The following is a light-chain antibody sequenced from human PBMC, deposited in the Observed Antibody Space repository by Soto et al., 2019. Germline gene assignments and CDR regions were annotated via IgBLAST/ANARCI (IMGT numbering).Light chain of an antibody. J-gene: IGLJ1*01. Sequence: QSVLTQPPSVSAALGQTVTISCAGSSSNIGSNYVSWYQHLPGTAPKLLIFDNTKRPSDIPDRFSGFKSVTSATLDIAGLHTGDEADYYCGTWDTSLSAFYVFGGGTKLTVL. CDR1: SSNIGSNY. CDR2: DNT. CDR3: GTWDTSLSAFYV. V-gene: IGLV1-51*01.